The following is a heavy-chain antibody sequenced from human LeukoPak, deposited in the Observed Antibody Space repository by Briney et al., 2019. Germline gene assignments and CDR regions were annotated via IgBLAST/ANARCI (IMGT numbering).Heavy chain of an antibody. CDR1: GFTFSSYA. D-gene: IGHD3-10*01. CDR3: AKAPMGFGELLLDY. J-gene: IGHJ4*02. CDR2: ISGGGDST. Sequence: GGSLTLSCAASGFTFSSYAMSWVRQAPGKGLEWVSAISGGGDSTYYADSVKGRFTISRDNSKNTLYLQMNSLRAEDTAVYYCAKAPMGFGELLLDYWGQGTLVTVSS. V-gene: IGHV3-23*01.